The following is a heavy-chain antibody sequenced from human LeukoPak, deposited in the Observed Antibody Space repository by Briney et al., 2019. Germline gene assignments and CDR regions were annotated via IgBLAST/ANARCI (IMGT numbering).Heavy chain of an antibody. Sequence: GGSLRLSCSASGLTFSSYALNWVRQAPGKGLEYVSAFSSNGVTTYYADSVKGRFTISRDNSENTLYLQMSSLRAEDTAVYYCVTRMTTVVSPGYWGQGTLVTVSS. V-gene: IGHV3-64D*09. CDR2: FSSNGVTT. D-gene: IGHD4-23*01. CDR3: VTRMTTVVSPGY. CDR1: GLTFSSYA. J-gene: IGHJ4*02.